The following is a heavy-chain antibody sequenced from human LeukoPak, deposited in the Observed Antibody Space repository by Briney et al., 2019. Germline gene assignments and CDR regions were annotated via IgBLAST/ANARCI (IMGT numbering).Heavy chain of an antibody. V-gene: IGHV4-39*01. CDR3: ARLYGSGSYYFDY. J-gene: IGHJ4*02. CDR1: GGSISSSSYY. CDR2: IYYSGST. Sequence: SETLSLTCTVSGGSISSSSYYWGWIRQPPGKGLEWIGSIYYSGSTYYNPSLKSRVTISVDTSKNQLSLKLSSVTAADTAVYYCARLYGSGSYYFDYWGQGTLVTVSS. D-gene: IGHD3-10*01.